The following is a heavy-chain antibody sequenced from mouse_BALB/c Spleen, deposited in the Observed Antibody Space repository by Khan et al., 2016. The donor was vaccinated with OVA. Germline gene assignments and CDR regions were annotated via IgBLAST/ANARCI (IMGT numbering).Heavy chain of an antibody. Sequence: EVQLQESGPGLVKPSQSLSLTCTVTGYSITSDYAWNWIQQFPGNKLEWMGYISSSGSTNYNPALKSRISITRDTSKNQFFLQLNSVTTEDTATYYCARDGSRYNYAMDYWGQGTSGTVSS. V-gene: IGHV3-2*02. D-gene: IGHD2-3*01. J-gene: IGHJ4*01. CDR3: ARDGSRYNYAMDY. CDR2: ISSSGST. CDR1: GYSITSDYA.